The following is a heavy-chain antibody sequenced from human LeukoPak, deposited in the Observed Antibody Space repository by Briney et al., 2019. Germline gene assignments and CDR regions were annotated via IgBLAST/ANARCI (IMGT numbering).Heavy chain of an antibody. CDR2: ISGSSRVI. V-gene: IGHV3-48*04. D-gene: IGHD4-23*01. Sequence: PGGSLRLSCAASGFAFSSYNMNWVRQAPGKGLEWISYISGSSRVIYYADSVKGRFTLSRDNAKNSLYLQMNSLRTEDTAMYYCARSYGGNSGPPFDYWGQGSLVTVSS. CDR1: GFAFSSYN. CDR3: ARSYGGNSGPPFDY. J-gene: IGHJ4*01.